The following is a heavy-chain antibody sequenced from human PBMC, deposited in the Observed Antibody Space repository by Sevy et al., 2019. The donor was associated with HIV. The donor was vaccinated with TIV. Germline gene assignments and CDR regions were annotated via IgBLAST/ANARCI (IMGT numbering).Heavy chain of an antibody. Sequence: GGSLRLSCAASGFTFSSYAMHWVRQAPGKGLEWVVVISYDGSNKYYADSVKGRFTISRDNSKNTLYLQMNSLRAEDTAVYYCARGGYCSGGSCYSLYYYYGMDVWGQGTTVTVSS. CDR2: ISYDGSNK. CDR3: ARGGYCSGGSCYSLYYYYGMDV. CDR1: GFTFSSYA. V-gene: IGHV3-30-3*01. J-gene: IGHJ6*02. D-gene: IGHD2-15*01.